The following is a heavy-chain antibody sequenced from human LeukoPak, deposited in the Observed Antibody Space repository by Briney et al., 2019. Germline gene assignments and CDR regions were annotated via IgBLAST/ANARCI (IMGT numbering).Heavy chain of an antibody. CDR1: GGSISSYY. V-gene: IGHV4-59*01. CDR2: IYYSGST. J-gene: IGHJ6*02. D-gene: IGHD6-19*01. Sequence: SETLSLTCTVSGGSISSYYWSWIRQPPGKGLKWIGYIYYSGSTNYNPSLESRVTISVDTSKNQFSLKLSSVTAADTAVYYCARSNRERVAVAGSLGMDVWGQGTTVTVSS. CDR3: ARSNRERVAVAGSLGMDV.